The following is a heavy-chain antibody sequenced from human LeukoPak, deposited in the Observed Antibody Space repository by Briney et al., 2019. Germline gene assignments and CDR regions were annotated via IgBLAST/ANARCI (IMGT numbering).Heavy chain of an antibody. V-gene: IGHV3-21*01. CDR1: GFTFSSYS. J-gene: IGHJ5*02. CDR3: ARDRTSSSRWFDP. Sequence: PGGSLRLSCAASGFTFSSYSMNWVRQAPGKGLEWVSSISSSSSYIYYADSVKGRFTISRDNAKNSLYLQMNSLRAEDTAVYYCARDRTSSSRWFDPWGQGTLVTVSS. CDR2: ISSSSSYI. D-gene: IGHD6-6*01.